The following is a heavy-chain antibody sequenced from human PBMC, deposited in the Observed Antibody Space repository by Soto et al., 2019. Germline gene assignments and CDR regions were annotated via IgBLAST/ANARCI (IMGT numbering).Heavy chain of an antibody. CDR3: ARSDNRNSLYGVDV. Sequence: SETLSLTGAVSGGSLSGYYCSWIRQSPWKGLEWIGEINHRGISDYNPSLKSRVTLSIDASMNHVTLELTSVTAADTAVYYCARSDNRNSLYGVDVCGQGTAVAVSS. V-gene: IGHV4-34*01. D-gene: IGHD1-7*01. CDR2: INHRGIS. CDR1: GGSLSGYY. J-gene: IGHJ6*02.